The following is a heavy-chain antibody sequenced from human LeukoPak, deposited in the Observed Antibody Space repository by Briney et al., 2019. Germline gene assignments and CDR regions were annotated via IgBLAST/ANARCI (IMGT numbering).Heavy chain of an antibody. CDR2: IRSKAYGGTT. J-gene: IGHJ4*02. Sequence: PGRSLRLSCTASGFTFGDYAMSWFRQAPGKGLEWVGFIRSKAYGGTTEYGATVKGRFTISRDDSKSSVYLQMNSLKTEDTAVYYCTREHSYYYDNSGSDYWGQGTLVTVSS. V-gene: IGHV3-49*03. CDR3: TREHSYYYDNSGSDY. CDR1: GFTFGDYA. D-gene: IGHD3-22*01.